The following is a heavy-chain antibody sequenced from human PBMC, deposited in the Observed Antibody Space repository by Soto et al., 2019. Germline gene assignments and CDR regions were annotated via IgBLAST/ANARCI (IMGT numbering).Heavy chain of an antibody. CDR1: GGTFSSYT. Sequence: ASVKVSCKASGGTFSSYTISWVRQAPGQGLEWMGRIIPILGIANYAQKFQGRVTITADKSTSTAYMELSSLRSEDTAVYYCASSKDPYPLYYYYCYMDVWGKGTTVTVSS. D-gene: IGHD2-15*01. J-gene: IGHJ6*03. V-gene: IGHV1-69*02. CDR2: IIPILGIA. CDR3: ASSKDPYPLYYYYCYMDV.